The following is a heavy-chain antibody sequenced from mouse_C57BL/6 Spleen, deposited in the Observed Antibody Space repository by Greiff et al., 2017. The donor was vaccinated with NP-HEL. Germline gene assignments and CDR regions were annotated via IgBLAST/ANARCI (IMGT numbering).Heavy chain of an antibody. V-gene: IGHV1-61*01. Sequence: QVQLQQPGAELVRPGSSVKLSCKASGYTFTSYWMDWVKQRPGQGLEWIGNIYPSDSETHYNQKFKDKATLTVDNSSSTAYMQLSSLTSEDSAAYYCARDGYDGQRFAYWGQGTLVTVSA. CDR1: GYTFTSYW. D-gene: IGHD2-3*01. J-gene: IGHJ3*01. CDR3: ARDGYDGQRFAY. CDR2: IYPSDSET.